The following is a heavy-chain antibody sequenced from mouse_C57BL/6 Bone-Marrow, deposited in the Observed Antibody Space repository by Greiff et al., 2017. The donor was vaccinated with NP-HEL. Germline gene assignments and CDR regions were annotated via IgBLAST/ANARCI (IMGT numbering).Heavy chain of an antibody. J-gene: IGHJ3*01. CDR2: IWSGGST. V-gene: IGHV2-2*01. CDR3: ASRCAY. CDR1: GFSLTSYG. Sequence: VLLVESGPGLVQPSQSLSISCTVSGFSLTSYGVHWVRQSPGKGLEWLGVIWSGGSTDYNAAFISRLSISKDNSKSHVFFKMNSLQADDTAIYYCASRCAYWGQGTLVTVSA.